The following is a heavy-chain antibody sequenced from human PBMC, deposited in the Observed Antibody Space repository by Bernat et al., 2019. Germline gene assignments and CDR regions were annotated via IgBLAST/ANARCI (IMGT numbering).Heavy chain of an antibody. V-gene: IGHV3-74*01. CDR2: INSDGSTT. CDR3: AKVLAGNYYFDL. J-gene: IGHJ4*02. Sequence: EVQLVESGGGLIQPGGSLRLSCSASGFTFSSYWMHWVRQAPGKGLVWVSFINSDGSTTTYADSVKGRFTISRDNAKNTLYQAMNSLRAEDTAIYYCAKVLAGNYYFDLWGQGTLVTVSS. CDR1: GFTFSSYW. D-gene: IGHD1-1*01.